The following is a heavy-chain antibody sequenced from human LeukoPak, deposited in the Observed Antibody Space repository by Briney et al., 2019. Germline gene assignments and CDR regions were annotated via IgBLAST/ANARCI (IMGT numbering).Heavy chain of an antibody. J-gene: IGHJ4*02. CDR1: GGSISSYY. CDR2: IYYSGST. CDR3: AGIPYYDILTGYFY. D-gene: IGHD3-9*01. Sequence: PSETLSLTCTVSGGSISSYYWSWIRQPPGKGLEWIGYIYYSGSTNYNPSLKSRVTISVDTSKNQFSLKLSSVTAADTAVYYWAGIPYYDILTGYFYWGQGTLVTVSS. V-gene: IGHV4-59*08.